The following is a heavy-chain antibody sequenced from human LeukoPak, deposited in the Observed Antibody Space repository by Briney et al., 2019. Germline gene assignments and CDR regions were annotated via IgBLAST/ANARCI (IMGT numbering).Heavy chain of an antibody. CDR1: GYTFTSYG. CDR3: ARAAFDYYDSSGQTFYGMDV. Sequence: ASVKVSCKASGYTFTSYGISWVRQAPGQGLAWMGWISAHNGNTNYAQKLQGRVTMTTDTSTSTAYMELRSLRSDDTAVYYCARAAFDYYDSSGQTFYGMDVWGQGTTVTVSS. J-gene: IGHJ6*02. CDR2: ISAHNGNT. V-gene: IGHV1-18*01. D-gene: IGHD3-22*01.